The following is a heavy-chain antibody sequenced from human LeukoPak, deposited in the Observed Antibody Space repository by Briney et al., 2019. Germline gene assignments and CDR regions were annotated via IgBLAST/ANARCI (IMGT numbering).Heavy chain of an antibody. D-gene: IGHD3-9*01. V-gene: IGHV1-18*01. CDR1: GYTFTSYG. J-gene: IGHJ4*02. CDR2: ISVFNDNT. Sequence: ASVKVSCKASGYTFTSYGINWVRQAPGQGLEWMGWISVFNDNTHYAQNLHDRITMTTDTSTSTAYMELRSLRSDVTAVYYCARDFDWFGRSMDYFDYWGQGTLVTVSS. CDR3: ARDFDWFGRSMDYFDY.